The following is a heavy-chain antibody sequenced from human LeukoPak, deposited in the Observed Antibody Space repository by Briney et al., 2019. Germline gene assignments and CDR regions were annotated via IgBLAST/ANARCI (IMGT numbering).Heavy chain of an antibody. D-gene: IGHD3-16*02. V-gene: IGHV3-23*01. CDR3: ARDPNGNYVGVFDFQR. CDR2: ISGVGP. J-gene: IGHJ1*01. Sequence: GGSLRLSCAASGFIFRNYALTWVRQAPGRSLEWVSSISGVGPYYADSVKGRFSISRDNYKNTLYLHMTRLRAEHTAVYYCARDPNGNYVGVFDFQRWGQGTLVTVSS. CDR1: GFIFRNYA.